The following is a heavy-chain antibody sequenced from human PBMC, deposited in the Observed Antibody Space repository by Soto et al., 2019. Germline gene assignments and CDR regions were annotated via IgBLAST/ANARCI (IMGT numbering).Heavy chain of an antibody. CDR1: SGSISSYY. Sequence: AETLSLTCTVSSGSISSYYWSWIRQPPGKGLEWIGYIHYSGSTKYNPSLKSRVTISADTSKNQFSLKLSSVTAADTAVYYCARGHYDYWSGSFATIDYWGQGTRVTVSS. D-gene: IGHD3-3*01. CDR2: IHYSGST. J-gene: IGHJ4*02. V-gene: IGHV4-59*08. CDR3: ARGHYDYWSGSFATIDY.